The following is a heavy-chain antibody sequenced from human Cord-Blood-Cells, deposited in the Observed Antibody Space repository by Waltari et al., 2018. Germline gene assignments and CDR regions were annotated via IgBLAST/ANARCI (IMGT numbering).Heavy chain of an antibody. V-gene: IGHV3-53*02. CDR3: ASSNLAARPSSSAFDI. D-gene: IGHD6-6*01. CDR1: GFTVSSNY. Sequence: EVQLVETGGGLIQPGGSLRLSCAASGFTVSSNYMSWVRQAPGKGLEWVSVIYSGGSTYYADSVKGRFTISRDNSKNTLYLQMNSLRAEDTAVYYCASSNLAARPSSSAFDIWGQGTMVTVSS. CDR2: IYSGGST. J-gene: IGHJ3*02.